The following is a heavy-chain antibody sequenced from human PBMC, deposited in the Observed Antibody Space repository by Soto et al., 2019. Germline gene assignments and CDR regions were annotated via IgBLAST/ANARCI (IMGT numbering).Heavy chain of an antibody. J-gene: IGHJ5*02. D-gene: IGHD3-16*01. CDR1: GGSISSYY. CDR2: IYYSGST. Sequence: SETLSLTCTVSGGSISSYYWSWIRQPPGKGLEWIGYIYYSGSTNYNPSLKSRVTISLDTSKNQFSLKRSSVTAADTAVYYCARLPGYGDWFDPWGQGTLVTVSS. V-gene: IGHV4-59*01. CDR3: ARLPGYGDWFDP.